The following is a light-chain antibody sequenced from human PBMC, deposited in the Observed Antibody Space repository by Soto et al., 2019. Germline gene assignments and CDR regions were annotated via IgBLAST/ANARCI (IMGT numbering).Light chain of an antibody. J-gene: IGKJ1*01. CDR1: QSVSSTH. Sequence: EIVLTQSPGTLSLSPGERATLSCRASQSVSSTHLAWYQHKPGQVPRLLIYGAFNRATGSPDRFRGSGSGTDFTLTISRLEPEDFAVYYCHQYPGTFGQGTKVEVK. CDR2: GAF. CDR3: HQYPGT. V-gene: IGKV3-20*01.